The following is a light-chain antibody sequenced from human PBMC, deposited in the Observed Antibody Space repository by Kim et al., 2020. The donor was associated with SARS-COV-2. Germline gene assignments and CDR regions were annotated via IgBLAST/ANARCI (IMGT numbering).Light chain of an antibody. CDR3: QSYDSSNWV. J-gene: IGLJ3*02. V-gene: IGLV6-57*02. CDR2: EDN. CDR1: SCSMASNY. Sequence: GKTVTISCTGSSCSMASNYVQWYQQRPGSAPTTVIYEDNQRPSGVPDRFSGSIDSSSNSASLTISGLKTEDDADYYCQSYDSSNWVFGGGTQLTVL.